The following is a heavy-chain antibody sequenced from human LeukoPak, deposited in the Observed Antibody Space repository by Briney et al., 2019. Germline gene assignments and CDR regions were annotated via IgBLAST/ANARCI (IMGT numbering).Heavy chain of an antibody. V-gene: IGHV5-51*01. Sequence: GASLQICSIASGYSITDDWNGCGRHMSAKELEWMGRNYPSDCGTRYNPSLQGQVTISADTPISTSYLQLSSLTASDTAMYYCASQLENWGSWGQGTLVTVSS. CDR3: ASQLENWGS. CDR1: GYSITDDW. CDR2: NYPSDCGT. J-gene: IGHJ4*02. D-gene: IGHD1-1*01.